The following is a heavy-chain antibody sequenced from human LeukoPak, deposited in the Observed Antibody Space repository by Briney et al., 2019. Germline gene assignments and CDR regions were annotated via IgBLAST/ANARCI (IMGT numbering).Heavy chain of an antibody. J-gene: IGHJ6*02. CDR2: ISWNSGSI. CDR3: AKSDTLVAGGIWSYYYGMDV. D-gene: IGHD6-19*01. Sequence: PGRSLRLSCAASGFTFDDYAMHWVRQAPGKGLEWVSGISWNSGSIGYADSVKGRFTISRDNAKNSLYLQMNSLRAEDTALYYCAKSDTLVAGGIWSYYYGMDVWGQGTTVAVSS. CDR1: GFTFDDYA. V-gene: IGHV3-9*01.